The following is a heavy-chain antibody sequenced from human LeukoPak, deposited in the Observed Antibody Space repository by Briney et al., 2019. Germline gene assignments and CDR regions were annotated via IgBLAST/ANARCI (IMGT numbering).Heavy chain of an antibody. Sequence: PGGSLRLSCEVSGFRFSNNFMSWVRQAPGKRLEWLSVIYGAGSTYYADSLQGRFTTSRDSSKNTLYLQMSSLRAEDTAVYYCTKGLARYQLPTYDYYAMDVWGPGTTVSVSS. CDR3: TKGLARYQLPTYDYYAMDV. CDR2: IYGAGST. CDR1: GFRFSNNF. D-gene: IGHD2-2*01. V-gene: IGHV3-53*05. J-gene: IGHJ6*02.